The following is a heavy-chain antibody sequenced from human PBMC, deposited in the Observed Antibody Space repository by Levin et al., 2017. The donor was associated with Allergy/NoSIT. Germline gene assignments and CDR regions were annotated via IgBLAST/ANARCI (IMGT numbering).Heavy chain of an antibody. CDR3: AKGHYYDSSGFLYKSDAFEF. CDR1: GFTFSSYA. J-gene: IGHJ3*01. CDR2: ISGNGRST. V-gene: IGHV3-23*01. Sequence: GGSLRLSCAASGFTFSSYAMSWVRQAPGKGLEWVSIISGNGRSTYYADSVKGRFTISRDNSKNTLYLQVNSLRAEDTAVYYCAKGHYYDSSGFLYKSDAFEFWGLGTMVTVSS. D-gene: IGHD3-22*01.